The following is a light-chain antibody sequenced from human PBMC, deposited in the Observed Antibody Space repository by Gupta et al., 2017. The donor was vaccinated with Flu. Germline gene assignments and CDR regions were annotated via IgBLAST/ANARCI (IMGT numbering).Light chain of an antibody. CDR2: KIS. Sequence: DVVLPQSPLSLPVTLGQPASISCTSSQSLIHSDGNTYLNWFLQRPGQSPRRLIYKISIRDSGVPGRFSGSGSDTDFTLKISRVEAEDVGIYYCMQGTHWYTFGQGTKLEIK. CDR1: QSLIHSDGNTY. CDR3: MQGTHWYT. J-gene: IGKJ2*01. V-gene: IGKV2-30*02.